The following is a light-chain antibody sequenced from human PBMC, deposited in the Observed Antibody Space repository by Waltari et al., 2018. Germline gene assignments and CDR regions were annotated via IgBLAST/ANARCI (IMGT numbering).Light chain of an antibody. CDR2: GKN. J-gene: IGLJ3*02. CDR3: NSRDSSGNHPNWV. Sequence: SSELTQDPAVSVALGQTVRITCQGDSLRSYYASWYQQKPGQAPVLVIYGKNNRPSGIPDRFSGSSSGNTASLTLTGAQAEDEADYYCNSRDSSGNHPNWVFGGGTKLTVL. CDR1: SLRSYY. V-gene: IGLV3-19*01.